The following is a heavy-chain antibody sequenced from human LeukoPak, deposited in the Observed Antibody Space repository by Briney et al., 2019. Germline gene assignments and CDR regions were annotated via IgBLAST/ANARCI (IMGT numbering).Heavy chain of an antibody. D-gene: IGHD2-21*01. CDR1: GYTFTGYY. CDR3: ARAYCGGECYSDYYYYYMDV. Sequence: GASVKVSCKASGYTFTGYYMHWVRQAPGQGLEWMGGIIPILGTANYAQKFQGRVTITADESTSTAYMDLSSLRSEDTAVYYCARAYCGGECYSDYYYYYMDVWGKGTTVTVSS. CDR2: IIPILGTA. J-gene: IGHJ6*03. V-gene: IGHV1-69*13.